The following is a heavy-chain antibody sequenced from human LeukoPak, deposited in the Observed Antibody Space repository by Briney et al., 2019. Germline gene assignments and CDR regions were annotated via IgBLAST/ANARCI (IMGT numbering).Heavy chain of an antibody. V-gene: IGHV4-34*01. Sequence: SETLSLTCAVYGGSFSGYYWSWIRQPPGKGLEWIGEINHSGSTNYNPSLKSRVTISVDTSKNQFSLKLSSVTAADTAVYYCARVGSFLEWLSNANWFDPWGQGTLVTVSS. J-gene: IGHJ5*02. CDR1: GGSFSGYY. D-gene: IGHD3-3*01. CDR3: ARVGSFLEWLSNANWFDP. CDR2: INHSGST.